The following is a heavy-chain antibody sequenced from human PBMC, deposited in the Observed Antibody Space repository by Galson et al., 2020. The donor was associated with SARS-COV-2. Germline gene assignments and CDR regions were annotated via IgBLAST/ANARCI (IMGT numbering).Heavy chain of an antibody. Sequence: SETLSLTCTVSGGSFSSSDSYWGWNRPPTGQGLEWIASIHYSGGRNYYNLSLKTRVTIIVHKSTNQFSLGLNSVTAADTAVYYCARDSHHGMGGYRSYDIWGRGTMVTVSS. CDR2: IHYSGGRN. J-gene: IGHJ3*02. V-gene: IGHV4-39*07. D-gene: IGHD3-22*01. CDR3: ARDSHHGMGGYRSYDI. CDR1: GGSFSSSDSY.